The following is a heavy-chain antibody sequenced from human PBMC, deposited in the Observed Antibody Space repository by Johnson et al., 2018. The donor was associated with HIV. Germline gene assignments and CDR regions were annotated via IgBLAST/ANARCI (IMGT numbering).Heavy chain of an antibody. D-gene: IGHD3-22*01. CDR3: ARRFYDSSGAGFDI. CDR2: IRYDGSDK. V-gene: IGHV3-30*02. J-gene: IGHJ3*02. Sequence: QVQLVESGGGVVQPGGSLRLSCSASGFPFRSYGMDWVRQAPGKGLEWVAFIRYDGSDKYYVDSVKGRFTISRDNSKNTLYLQMGSLRAEDMAVYYCARRFYDSSGAGFDIWGQGTMVTVSS. CDR1: GFPFRSYG.